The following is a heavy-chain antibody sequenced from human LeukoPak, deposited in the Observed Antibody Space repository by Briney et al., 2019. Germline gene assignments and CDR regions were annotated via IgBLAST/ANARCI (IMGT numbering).Heavy chain of an antibody. V-gene: IGHV4-34*01. Sequence: PSETLSLTCTVSGGSISSYYWSWIRQPPGKGLEWIGEINHSGSTNYNPSLKSRVTISVDTSKNQFSLKLSSVTAADTAVYYCARFGVVVPAATVRRLTRSSDGMDVWGQGTTVTVSS. J-gene: IGHJ6*02. CDR3: ARFGVVVPAATVRRLTRSSDGMDV. CDR2: INHSGST. CDR1: GGSISSYY. D-gene: IGHD2-2*01.